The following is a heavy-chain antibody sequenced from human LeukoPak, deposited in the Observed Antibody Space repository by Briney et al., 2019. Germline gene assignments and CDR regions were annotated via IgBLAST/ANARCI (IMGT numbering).Heavy chain of an antibody. CDR2: IIPIFGTA. V-gene: IGHV1-69*05. J-gene: IGHJ4*02. CDR3: ARDGGCSTIFGVVIPYFDY. Sequence: SVKVSCKASGGTFSSYAISWVRQAPGQGLEWMGGIIPIFGTANYEQKFQGRVTITTDESTSTAYMELSSLRSEDTAVYYCARDGGCSTIFGVVIPYFDYWGQGTLVTVSS. CDR1: GGTFSSYA. D-gene: IGHD3-3*01.